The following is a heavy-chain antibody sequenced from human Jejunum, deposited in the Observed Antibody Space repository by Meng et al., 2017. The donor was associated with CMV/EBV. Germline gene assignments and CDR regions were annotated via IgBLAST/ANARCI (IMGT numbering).Heavy chain of an antibody. CDR2: IYYSGST. J-gene: IGHJ4*02. Sequence: CTVSGGSVSSGSYYWSWLRQPPGKGLEWIGYIYYSGSTNYNPSLQSRVTISADTSKNQFSLQLNSVTAADTAVYYCARSNIALDFWGQGTLVTVSS. CDR1: GGSVSSGSYY. D-gene: IGHD2/OR15-2a*01. V-gene: IGHV4-61*01. CDR3: ARSNIALDF.